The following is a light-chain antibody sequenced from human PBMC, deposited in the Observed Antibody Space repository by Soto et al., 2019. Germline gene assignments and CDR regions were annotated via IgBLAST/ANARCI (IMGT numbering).Light chain of an antibody. J-gene: IGKJ2*01. Sequence: EIVLTQSPGTLSLSPGERATLSCRASQSVSSSYLAWYQQKPGQAPRLLIYGASIRAPGIPDRFSGSGSGTDFTLTISRLETEDFAVYYCQQYGSSLPFGQGTKLEIK. CDR2: GAS. V-gene: IGKV3-20*01. CDR1: QSVSSSY. CDR3: QQYGSSLP.